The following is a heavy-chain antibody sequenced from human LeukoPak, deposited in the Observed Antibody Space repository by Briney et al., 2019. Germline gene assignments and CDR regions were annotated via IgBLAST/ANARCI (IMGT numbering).Heavy chain of an antibody. CDR3: ARDRKGRPGTYYYGMDV. J-gene: IGHJ6*02. D-gene: IGHD1-1*01. V-gene: IGHV4-30-2*01. CDR1: GGSISSGGYY. CDR2: IYYSGST. Sequence: PSETLSLTCTVSGGSISSGGYYWSWIRQPPGKGLEWIGYIYYSGSTYYNPSLKSRVTISVDTSKNQFSLKLSSVTAADTAVYYCARDRKGRPGTYYYGMDVWGQGTTVTVSS.